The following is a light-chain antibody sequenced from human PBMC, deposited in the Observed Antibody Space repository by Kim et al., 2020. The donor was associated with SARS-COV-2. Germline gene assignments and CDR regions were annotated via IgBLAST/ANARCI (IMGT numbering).Light chain of an antibody. CDR2: SND. CDR3: AAWDDSLNTVV. V-gene: IGLV1-44*01. Sequence: VTISCSGSSSNIGSNTVNWYQQFPGAAPKLLIYSNDDRPSGVPDRFSGSKSGTSASLAISGLQSDDESDYYCAAWDDSLNTVVFGGGTKLTVL. J-gene: IGLJ2*01. CDR1: SSNIGSNT.